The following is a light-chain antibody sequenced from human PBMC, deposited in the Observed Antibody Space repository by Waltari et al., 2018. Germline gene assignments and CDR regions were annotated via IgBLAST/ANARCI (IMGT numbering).Light chain of an antibody. CDR2: DVS. CDR1: SSDVGGYNY. Sequence: QSALTQPASVSGSPGQSITISCAGTSSDVGGYNYVSWYQQHPGKAPKLIIYDVSNRPSGVSSRFSGSKSGNTASLTISGLQAEDEADYYCSSYTSISTWVFGGGTKLTVL. V-gene: IGLV2-14*03. J-gene: IGLJ3*02. CDR3: SSYTSISTWV.